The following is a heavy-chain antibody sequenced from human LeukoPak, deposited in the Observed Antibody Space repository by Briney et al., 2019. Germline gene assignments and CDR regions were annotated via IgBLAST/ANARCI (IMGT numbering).Heavy chain of an antibody. D-gene: IGHD3-9*01. V-gene: IGHV4-34*01. J-gene: IGHJ4*02. Sequence: PSETLSLTCAVYGGSFSGYYWSWIRQPPGKGLEWMGEIYHSGSTNYNPSLKSRVTISVDTSKNQFSLKLSSVTAADTAVYYCARGSSLRYFDWLLQAPDYWGQGTLVTVSS. CDR3: ARGSSLRYFDWLLQAPDY. CDR2: IYHSGST. CDR1: GGSFSGYY.